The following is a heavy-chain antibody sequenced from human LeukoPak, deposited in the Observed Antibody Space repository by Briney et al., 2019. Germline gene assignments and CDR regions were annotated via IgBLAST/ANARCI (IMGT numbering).Heavy chain of an antibody. CDR3: ARDSWVAGDFDY. D-gene: IGHD6-19*01. CDR1: GYTFTSYG. V-gene: IGHV1-18*01. CDR2: ISAYNGNT. J-gene: IGHJ4*02. Sequence: ASVTVSCKASGYTFTSYGISWVRQAPGQGLEWMGWISAYNGNTNYAQKLQGRVTMTTDTSTSTAYMELRSLRSDDTAVYYCARDSWVAGDFDYWGQGTLVTVSS.